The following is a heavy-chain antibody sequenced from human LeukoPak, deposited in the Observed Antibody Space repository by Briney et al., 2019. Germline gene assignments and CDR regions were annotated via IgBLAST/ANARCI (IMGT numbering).Heavy chain of an antibody. CDR1: GYTFTDYY. V-gene: IGHV1-2*04. D-gene: IGHD5-18*01. J-gene: IGHJ3*02. CDR3: ARAGGYSYDHNPSAFDI. CDR2: INPNSGGT. Sequence: ASVKVSCKASGYTFTDYYMHWVRQAPGQGLEWMGWINPNSGGTNYAQKFQGWVTMTRDTSTSTAYMELSRLRSDDTAVYYCARAGGYSYDHNPSAFDIWGQGTMVTVSS.